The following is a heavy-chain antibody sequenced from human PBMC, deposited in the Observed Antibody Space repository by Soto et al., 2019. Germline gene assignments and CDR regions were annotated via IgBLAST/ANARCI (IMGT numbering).Heavy chain of an antibody. V-gene: IGHV5-10-1*01. CDR3: ASRIASSGVASVPFDAFDI. J-gene: IGHJ3*02. Sequence: GESLKISCKGSGYSFTSYWISWVRQMPGKGLEWMGRIDPSDSYTSYSPSFQGHVTISAEKSISTAYLQWSSLKASDTAMYYCASRIASSGVASVPFDAFDIWGGGTMVTVAS. CDR2: IDPSDSYT. D-gene: IGHD6-19*01. CDR1: GYSFTSYW.